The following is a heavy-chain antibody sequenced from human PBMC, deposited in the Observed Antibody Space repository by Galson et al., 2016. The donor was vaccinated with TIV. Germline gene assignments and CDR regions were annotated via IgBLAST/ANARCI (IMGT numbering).Heavy chain of an antibody. CDR1: GGAISSGDYY. CDR2: IYTGGRS. V-gene: IGHV4-61*02. Sequence: TLSLTCTVSGGAISSGDYYWSWIRQPPGKGLEWIGRIYTGGRSNYNPSLKSRVTMSLDTSKNQFSLKLTSATAADTAVYYCARDFCGYSGWYFGLWGRGTLVTVSS. CDR3: ARDFCGYSGWYFGL. J-gene: IGHJ2*01. D-gene: IGHD5-12*01.